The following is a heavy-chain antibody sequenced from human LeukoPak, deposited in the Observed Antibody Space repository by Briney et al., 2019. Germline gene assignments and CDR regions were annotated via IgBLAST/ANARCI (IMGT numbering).Heavy chain of an antibody. CDR1: GYTFTSYY. Sequence: ASVKVSCTASGYTFTSYYMHWVRQAPGQGLEWMGRINPNSGGTNYAQKFQGRVTMTRDTSISTVYMELSRLRSDDTAVYYCARDYYDSSGYYYDGDYWGQGTLVTVSS. V-gene: IGHV1-2*06. D-gene: IGHD3-22*01. CDR3: ARDYYDSSGYYYDGDY. J-gene: IGHJ4*02. CDR2: INPNSGGT.